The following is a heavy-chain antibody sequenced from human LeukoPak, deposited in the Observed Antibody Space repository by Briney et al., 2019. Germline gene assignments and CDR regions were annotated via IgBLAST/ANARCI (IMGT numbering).Heavy chain of an antibody. J-gene: IGHJ4*01. CDR2: ISGSGGST. V-gene: IGHV3-23*01. CDR1: GFTFSSYA. Sequence: GGSLRLSCAASGFTFSSYAMSWVRQAPGKGLEWVSAISGSGGSTYYADSVKGRFTISRDNSKNTLYLQMNSLRAEDTAVYYCARGRAGNYYNHNDYWGQGTLVTVSS. CDR3: ARGRAGNYYNHNDY. D-gene: IGHD3-10*01.